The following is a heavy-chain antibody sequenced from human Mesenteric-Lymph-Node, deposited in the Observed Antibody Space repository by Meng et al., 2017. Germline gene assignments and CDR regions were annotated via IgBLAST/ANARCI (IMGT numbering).Heavy chain of an antibody. V-gene: IGHV3-48*04. J-gene: IGHJ3*02. Sequence: GESLKISCAASGFTFSRFWMSWVRQAPGKGLEWISYISGSASTIYYADSVKGRFTISRDNAKNSLNLQMNSLRVEDTAIYYCARISVGVAYAFDIWGQGTMVTVSS. CDR1: GFTFSRFW. CDR2: ISGSASTI. D-gene: IGHD1-26*01. CDR3: ARISVGVAYAFDI.